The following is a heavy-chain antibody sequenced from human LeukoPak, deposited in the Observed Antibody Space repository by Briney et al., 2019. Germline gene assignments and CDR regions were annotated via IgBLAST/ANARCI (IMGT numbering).Heavy chain of an antibody. Sequence: SETLSLTCTVSGGSISSYYWSWIRQPPGKGLEWIGYIYYSGSTNYNPSLKSRVTISVDTSKNQFSLKLSSVTAADTAVYYCAXXXGPPRDYFDYWGQGTLVTVSS. CDR2: IYYSGST. J-gene: IGHJ4*02. CDR3: AXXXGPPRDYFDY. CDR1: GGSISSYY. V-gene: IGHV4-59*01.